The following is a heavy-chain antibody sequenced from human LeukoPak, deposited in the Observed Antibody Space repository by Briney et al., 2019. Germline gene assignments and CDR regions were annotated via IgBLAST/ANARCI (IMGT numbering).Heavy chain of an antibody. D-gene: IGHD2-2*02. CDR3: ARNSMRVVVVPAAIGNY. Sequence: ASVKVSCKASGYTFTGYYMHWVRQAPGQGLEWMGWINPNSGGTNYAQEFQGRVTMTRDTSISTAYMELSRLRSDDTAVYYCARNSMRVVVVPAAIGNYWGQGTLVTVSS. CDR1: GYTFTGYY. V-gene: IGHV1-2*02. CDR2: INPNSGGT. J-gene: IGHJ4*02.